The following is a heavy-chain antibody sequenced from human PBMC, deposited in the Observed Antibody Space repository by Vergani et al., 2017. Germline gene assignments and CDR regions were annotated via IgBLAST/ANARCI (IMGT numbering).Heavy chain of an antibody. CDR3: ARYYYYGSGCDY. CDR2: KKQYGSEK. V-gene: IGHV3-7*01. CDR1: GFTFSSYS. Sequence: EVQLVESGGGMVKPGGSLRLSCAASGFTFSSYSMNWVRQAPGKGLEWVVNKKQYGSEKYYVDSVKGRFTISRDNAKNSLFLQMNILRAEDTAVYYCARYYYYGSGCDYWGQGTLVTVSS. D-gene: IGHD3-10*01. J-gene: IGHJ4*02.